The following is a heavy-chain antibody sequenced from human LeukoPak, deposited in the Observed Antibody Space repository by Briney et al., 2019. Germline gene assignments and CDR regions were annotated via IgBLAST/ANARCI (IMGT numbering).Heavy chain of an antibody. V-gene: IGHV1-46*01. D-gene: IGHD1-26*01. CDR1: GYTFTNNY. Sequence: ASVRVSCKASGYTFTNNYMHWVRQAPGQGLEWMGIINPSGDNTWYAQKFQGRVTMTRDMATSTDYMEVSSLKSEDTAVYYCARDNSQGDSAWWFDPWGQGTLVTVSS. CDR2: INPSGDNT. CDR3: ARDNSQGDSAWWFDP. J-gene: IGHJ5*02.